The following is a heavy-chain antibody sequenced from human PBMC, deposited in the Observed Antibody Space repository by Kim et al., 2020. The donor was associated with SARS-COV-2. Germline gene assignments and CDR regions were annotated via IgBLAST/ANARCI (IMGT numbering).Heavy chain of an antibody. J-gene: IGHJ2*01. CDR3: ARESSLDWYFDL. CDR1: GGSISSGSDY. CDR2: FYTSGST. Sequence: SETLSLTCTVSGGSISSGSDYWSWIRQPAGKGLEWIGRFYTSGSTNYNPSLRSRVTMLVDTSKNQFSLKVRSVTAADTAVYYCARESSLDWYFDLWGRGTLVTVSS. D-gene: IGHD6-13*01. V-gene: IGHV4-61*02.